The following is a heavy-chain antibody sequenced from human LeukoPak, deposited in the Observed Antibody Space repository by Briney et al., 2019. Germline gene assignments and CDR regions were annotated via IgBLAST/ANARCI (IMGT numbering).Heavy chain of an antibody. CDR2: ISAYNGNT. D-gene: IGHD3-10*01. V-gene: IGHV1-18*01. Sequence: EASVKVSCKASGYTFTSYGISWVRQAPGQGLEWMGWISAYNGNTNYAQKLQGRVTMTPDTSTSTAYMELRSLRSDDTAVYYCAREWVGYYGSGSGGDWFDPWGQGTLVTVSS. CDR3: AREWVGYYGSGSGGDWFDP. CDR1: GYTFTSYG. J-gene: IGHJ5*02.